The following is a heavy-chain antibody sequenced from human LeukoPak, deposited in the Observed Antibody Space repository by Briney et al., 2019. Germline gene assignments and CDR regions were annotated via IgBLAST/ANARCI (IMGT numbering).Heavy chain of an antibody. CDR3: ARVKRLRLIVRLLIDY. D-gene: IGHD2-8*01. V-gene: IGHV4-4*02. CDR2: IHRSGST. J-gene: IGHJ4*02. CDR1: GGSISSSAW. Sequence: PSETLSLTCAVSGGSISSSAWWCWVRQPPGKGLEWIGEIHRSGSTYYNPSLESRLTMSLDKSKNQFSLNLYSVTAADTAVYYCARVKRLRLIVRLLIDYWGQGTLVTVSS.